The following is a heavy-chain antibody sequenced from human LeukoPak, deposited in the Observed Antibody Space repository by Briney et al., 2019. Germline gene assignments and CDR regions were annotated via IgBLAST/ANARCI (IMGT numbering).Heavy chain of an antibody. V-gene: IGHV4-4*07. D-gene: IGHD3-22*01. CDR2: IYTSGST. Sequence: SETLSLTCTVAGGSISSYYWSWIRQPAGKGLEWIGRIYTSGSTNYNPSLKSRVTMSVDTSKNQFSLKLSSVTAADTGVYYCASQVFNCYDSSGYYHISADYWGQGTLVTVSS. CDR3: ASQVFNCYDSSGYYHISADY. J-gene: IGHJ4*02. CDR1: GGSISSYY.